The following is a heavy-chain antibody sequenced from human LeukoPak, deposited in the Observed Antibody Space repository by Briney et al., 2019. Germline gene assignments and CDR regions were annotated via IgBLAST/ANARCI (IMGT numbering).Heavy chain of an antibody. CDR3: ARSDSSGWYLNWFDP. V-gene: IGHV4-59*08. J-gene: IGHJ5*02. CDR1: GGSFSGYY. D-gene: IGHD6-19*01. Sequence: PSETLSLTCAVYGGSFSGYYWSRIRQPPGKGLEWIGYIYYSGSTNYNPSLKNRLTISVDTSKNQFSLTLSSVTAADTAVYYCARSDSSGWYLNWFDPWGQGTLVTVSS. CDR2: IYYSGST.